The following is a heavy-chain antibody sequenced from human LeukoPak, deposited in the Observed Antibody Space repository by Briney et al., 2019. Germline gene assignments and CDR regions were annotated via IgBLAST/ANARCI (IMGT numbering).Heavy chain of an antibody. CDR2: ISFDGSDK. J-gene: IGHJ4*02. D-gene: IGHD1-26*01. Sequence: GGSLRLSCAASGFTFSSYAMHWVRQAPGKGLEWVAVISFDGSDKYYADSVKGRFTISRDNSKNTLYLQMNSLRAEDTAVYYCARGQHSEIGVGANDYWGQGTLVTVSS. V-gene: IGHV3-30-3*01. CDR1: GFTFSSYA. CDR3: ARGQHSEIGVGANDY.